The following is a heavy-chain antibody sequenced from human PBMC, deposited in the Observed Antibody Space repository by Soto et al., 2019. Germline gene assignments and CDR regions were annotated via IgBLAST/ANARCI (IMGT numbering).Heavy chain of an antibody. Sequence: GGSLRLSCAASGFTFSSYWMHRVRQAPGKGLVWVSRINSDGSSTSYADSVKGRFTISRDNAKNTLYLQMNSLRAEDTAVYYCARAPIQLWFGYYYGMDVWGQGTTVTVSS. CDR1: GFTFSSYW. CDR2: INSDGSST. J-gene: IGHJ6*02. V-gene: IGHV3-74*01. D-gene: IGHD5-18*01. CDR3: ARAPIQLWFGYYYGMDV.